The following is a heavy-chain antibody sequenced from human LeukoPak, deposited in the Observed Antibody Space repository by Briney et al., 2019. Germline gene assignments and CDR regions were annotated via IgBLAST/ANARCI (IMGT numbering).Heavy chain of an antibody. D-gene: IGHD5-12*01. CDR3: AKDRYGDYEAPFHYYMDA. V-gene: IGHV1-2*02. CDR1: GYTFTGYY. Sequence: ASVKVSCKASGYTFTGYYMHWVRQAPGQGLEWMGWINPNSGGTNYAQKFQGRVTMTRDTSISTAYMELSRLRSGDTAVYYCAKDRYGDYEAPFHYYMDAWGRGTTVTASS. CDR2: INPNSGGT. J-gene: IGHJ6*03.